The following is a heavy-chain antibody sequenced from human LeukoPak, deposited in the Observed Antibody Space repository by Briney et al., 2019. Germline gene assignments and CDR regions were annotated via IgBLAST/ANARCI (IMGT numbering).Heavy chain of an antibody. D-gene: IGHD6-6*01. CDR1: GGFISRHY. J-gene: IGHJ4*02. CDR3: ARETIAAPDY. CDR2: INHSGST. Sequence: SETLSLTCTVSGGFISRHYWSWIRQPPGKGLEWIGEINHSGSTNYNPSLKSRVTISVDTSKNQFSLKLSSVTAADTAVYYCARETIAAPDYWGQGTLVTVSS. V-gene: IGHV4-34*01.